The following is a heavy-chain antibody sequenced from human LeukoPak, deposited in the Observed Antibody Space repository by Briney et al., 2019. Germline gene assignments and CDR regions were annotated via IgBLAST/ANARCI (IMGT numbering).Heavy chain of an antibody. Sequence: ASVKVSCKASGYTFTSYYMHWVQQAPGQELEWMGMINPSGGSTTYAQKFQGRVTMTRDTSTSTVYMELSSLRSEDTAVYYCARASGTYGKNWFDPWGQGTLVTVSS. CDR1: GYTFTSYY. CDR2: INPSGGST. CDR3: ARASGTYGKNWFDP. D-gene: IGHD1-26*01. V-gene: IGHV1-46*01. J-gene: IGHJ5*02.